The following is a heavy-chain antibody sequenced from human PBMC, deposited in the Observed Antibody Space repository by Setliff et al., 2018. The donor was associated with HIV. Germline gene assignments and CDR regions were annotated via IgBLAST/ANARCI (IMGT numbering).Heavy chain of an antibody. J-gene: IGHJ4*02. CDR3: ARKPTGSPSDY. CDR1: GGTFSDFG. D-gene: IGHD2-2*01. Sequence: ASVKVSCKAFGGTFSDFGLSWVRQAPGQGLEWMGWISPYNGNTNYVQKLQGRVTITTDTSTSTAYMELRSLRSDDTALYYCARKPTGSPSDYWGQGTLVTVSS. CDR2: ISPYNGNT. V-gene: IGHV1-18*01.